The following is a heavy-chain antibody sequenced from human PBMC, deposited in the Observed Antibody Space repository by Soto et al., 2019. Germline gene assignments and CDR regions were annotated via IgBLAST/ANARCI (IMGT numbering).Heavy chain of an antibody. Sequence: QITLKESGPPLVKPAQTLTLTCTFSGFSLSAIGVAVGWIRQPPGKALEWLAVIYWDDDKRHSPSLNSRLTITKDTSKNQVVLTMTNMDPMDTATYYCAHRHPGVDHYFDYWGQGILVTVSS. J-gene: IGHJ4*02. CDR3: AHRHPGVDHYFDY. CDR2: IYWDDDK. CDR1: GFSLSAIGVA. D-gene: IGHD5-12*01. V-gene: IGHV2-5*02.